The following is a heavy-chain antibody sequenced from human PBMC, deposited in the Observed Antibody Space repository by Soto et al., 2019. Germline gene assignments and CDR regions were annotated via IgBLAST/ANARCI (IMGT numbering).Heavy chain of an antibody. Sequence: PVTGSCRASGGTFSNYAISWVRQAPVQGLEWMGGIIPIFGAATYAQKFQGRVRVTADKYRGIAYMEVSSLRSEDTAVYYCARGRGFYSSSDEFYFYSMDVWGQGTTVTVSS. J-gene: IGHJ6*02. D-gene: IGHD6-6*01. CDR3: ARGRGFYSSSDEFYFYSMDV. CDR1: GGTFSNYA. CDR2: IIPIFGAA. V-gene: IGHV1-69*06.